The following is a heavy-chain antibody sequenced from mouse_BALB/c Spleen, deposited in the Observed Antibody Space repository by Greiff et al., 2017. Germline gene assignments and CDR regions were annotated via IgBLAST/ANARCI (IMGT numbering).Heavy chain of an antibody. CDR3: ARERTTATLDY. V-gene: IGHV5-17*02. J-gene: IGHJ2*01. CDR2: ISSGSSTI. CDR1: GFTFSSFG. Sequence: EVQGVESGGGLVQPGGSRKISCAASGFTFSSFGMHWVRQAPEKGLEWVAYISSGSSTIYYADTVKGRFTISRDNPNNTLFLQMTSLRSEDTAMYYCARERTTATLDYWGQGTTLTVSS. D-gene: IGHD1-2*01.